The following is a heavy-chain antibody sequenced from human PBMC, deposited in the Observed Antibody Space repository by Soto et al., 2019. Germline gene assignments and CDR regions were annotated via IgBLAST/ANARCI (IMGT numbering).Heavy chain of an antibody. V-gene: IGHV4-4*02. D-gene: IGHD4-17*01. Sequence: SETLSLTCAVSSGSISSSNWWSWVRQPPGKGLEWIGEIYHSGSTNYNPSLKSRVTISVDKSKNQFSLKLSSVTAADTAVYYCARVGGNYGDYDGWFDPWGQGTLVTVS. J-gene: IGHJ5*02. CDR1: SGSISSSNW. CDR2: IYHSGST. CDR3: ARVGGNYGDYDGWFDP.